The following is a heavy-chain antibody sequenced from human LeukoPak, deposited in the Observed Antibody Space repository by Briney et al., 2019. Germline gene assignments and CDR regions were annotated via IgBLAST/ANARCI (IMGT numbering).Heavy chain of an antibody. Sequence: GGSLRLSCTASGFTFDNYAMTWVRQAPGKGLEWVSHISDDGTGTYYADSVKGRFTISRDNSKNMLYLQMDSLRADDAAVYYCADFGSGSHCFDYWGQGTLVTVSS. CDR2: ISDDGTGT. D-gene: IGHD3-10*01. J-gene: IGHJ4*02. V-gene: IGHV3-23*01. CDR1: GFTFDNYA. CDR3: ADFGSGSHCFDY.